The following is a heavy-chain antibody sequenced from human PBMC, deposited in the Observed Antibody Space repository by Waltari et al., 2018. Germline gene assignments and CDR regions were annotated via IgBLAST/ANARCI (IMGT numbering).Heavy chain of an antibody. Sequence: QGQLVESGGGVFQPGGSLTLSCEASGFQFGDYSMHWVRQAPGKGLGWLAFFRVDSSMVYNADAIAGRFSISRDDAQRTVQLRLTSLRGDDTAVYYCAKGGIVGTVGPYYVDIWGRGTSVIVSS. J-gene: IGHJ6*03. CDR3: AKGGIVGTVGPYYVDI. CDR1: GFQFGDYS. CDR2: FRVDSSMV. D-gene: IGHD2-21*01. V-gene: IGHV3-30*02.